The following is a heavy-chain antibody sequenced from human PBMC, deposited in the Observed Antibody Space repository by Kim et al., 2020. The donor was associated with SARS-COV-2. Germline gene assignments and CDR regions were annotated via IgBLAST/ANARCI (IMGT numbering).Heavy chain of an antibody. CDR2: IIPILGIA. J-gene: IGHJ5*02. D-gene: IGHD3-22*01. CDR3: ARDLINYDSSGINWFDP. CDR1: GGTFSSYA. V-gene: IGHV1-69*04. Sequence: SVKVSCKASGGTFSSYAISWVRQAPGQGLEWMGRIIPILGIANYAQKFQGRVTITADKSTSTAYMELSSLRSEDTAVYYCARDLINYDSSGINWFDPWGQGTLVTVSS.